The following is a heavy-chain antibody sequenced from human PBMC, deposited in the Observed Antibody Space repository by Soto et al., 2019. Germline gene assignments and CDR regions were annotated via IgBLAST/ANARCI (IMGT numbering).Heavy chain of an antibody. Sequence: GGSLRLSCAASGFSFSSYSMNWVRQAPGKGLEWVSSISSSSSYIYYADSVKGRFTISIDNAKNSLYLQMNSLRAEDTAVYYCARAPRVAAAGGYFDYWGQGTLVTSPQ. D-gene: IGHD6-13*01. CDR1: GFSFSSYS. CDR3: ARAPRVAAAGGYFDY. CDR2: ISSSSSYI. V-gene: IGHV3-21*01. J-gene: IGHJ4*02.